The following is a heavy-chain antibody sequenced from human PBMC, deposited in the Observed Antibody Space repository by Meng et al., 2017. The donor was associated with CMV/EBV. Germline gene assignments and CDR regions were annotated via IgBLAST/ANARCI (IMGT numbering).Heavy chain of an antibody. CDR2: INHSGST. CDR1: GGSFSGYY. Sequence: GSLRLSCAVYGGSFSGYYWSWIRQPPGKGLEWIGEINHSGSTNYNPSLKSRVTISVDTSKNQFSLKLSSVTAADTAVYYCARDRVKAAGQIWATNWFDPWGQGTLVTVSS. CDR3: ARDRVKAAGQIWATNWFDP. V-gene: IGHV4-34*01. D-gene: IGHD6-13*01. J-gene: IGHJ5*02.